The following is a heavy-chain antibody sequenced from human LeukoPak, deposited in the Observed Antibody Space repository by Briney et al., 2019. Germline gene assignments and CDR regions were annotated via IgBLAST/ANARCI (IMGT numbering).Heavy chain of an antibody. Sequence: GGSLRLSCAASGFTFSSYAMNWVRQAPGKGLEWVSYINSSGSTIYYADSVKGRFTISRDNAKNSLYLQMNSLRAEDTAVYYCAELGITMIGGVWGEGTTVTISS. CDR1: GFTFSSYA. CDR2: INSSGSTI. V-gene: IGHV3-48*03. J-gene: IGHJ6*04. CDR3: AELGITMIGGV. D-gene: IGHD3-10*02.